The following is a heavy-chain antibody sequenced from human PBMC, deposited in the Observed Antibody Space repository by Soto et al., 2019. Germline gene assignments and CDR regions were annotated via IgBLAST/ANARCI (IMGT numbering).Heavy chain of an antibody. J-gene: IGHJ4*02. V-gene: IGHV3-30-3*01. CDR1: GFTFSRHT. Sequence: QVQLVESGGGVVQPGRSLRLSCAASGFTFSRHTMHWVRQAPGKGLEWVAAISDDGSNTYYADSVKGRFTISRDNSKNTLYLQMNSLCREDTAVHHCARDVYYDFWSGFNTHPYYVYDWGQGTLVTVSS. CDR2: ISDDGSNT. D-gene: IGHD3-3*01. CDR3: ARDVYYDFWSGFNTHPYYVYD.